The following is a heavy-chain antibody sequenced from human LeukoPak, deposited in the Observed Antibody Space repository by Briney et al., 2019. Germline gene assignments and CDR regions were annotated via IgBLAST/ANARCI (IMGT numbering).Heavy chain of an antibody. J-gene: IGHJ4*02. D-gene: IGHD3-10*01. Sequence: LSLTCTVSGGSISSSSYYWGWIRQPPGKGLEWVSYISSSGSTIYYADSVKGRFTISKDNAKNSLYLQMNSLRAEDTAVYYCARDPTYYYGSGRYAEGFDYWGQGTLVTVSS. CDR2: ISSSGSTI. CDR3: ARDPTYYYGSGRYAEGFDY. V-gene: IGHV3-11*04. CDR1: GGSISSSSYY.